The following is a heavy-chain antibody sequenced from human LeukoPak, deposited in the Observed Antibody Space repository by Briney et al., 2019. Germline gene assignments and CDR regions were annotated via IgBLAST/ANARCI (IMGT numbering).Heavy chain of an antibody. CDR2: IYYSGST. J-gene: IGHJ3*02. Sequence: PSETLSLTCTVSGGSISSHYWSWIRQPPGKGLEWIGYIYYSGSTNYNPSLKSRVTISVDTSKNQFSLKLSSVTAADTAVYYCARVADSSGYYYEDAFDIWGQGTMVTVSS. CDR3: ARVADSSGYYYEDAFDI. CDR1: GGSISSHY. D-gene: IGHD3-22*01. V-gene: IGHV4-59*11.